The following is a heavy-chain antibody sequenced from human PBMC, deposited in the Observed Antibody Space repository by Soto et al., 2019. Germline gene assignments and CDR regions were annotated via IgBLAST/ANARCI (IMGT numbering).Heavy chain of an antibody. CDR2: ISYDGSDK. Sequence: QVHLLESGGGVVLPGRSLRLSCAAPGFAFSVYAMHWVRQAPGKGLEWVSLISYDGSDKYYADSVKGRFTISRDNSKSTLYLQMSSLRADDTAVYFCARDRGRTDYYAMDVWGQGTTVTVSS. CDR3: ARDRGRTDYYAMDV. D-gene: IGHD1-1*01. J-gene: IGHJ6*02. CDR1: GFAFSVYA. V-gene: IGHV3-30-3*01.